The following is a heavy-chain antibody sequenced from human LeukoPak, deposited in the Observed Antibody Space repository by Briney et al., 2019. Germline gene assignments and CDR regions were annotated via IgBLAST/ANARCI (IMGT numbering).Heavy chain of an antibody. J-gene: IGHJ3*02. D-gene: IGHD3-22*01. V-gene: IGHV4-39*07. Sequence: SETLSLTCTVSGGSISGSSYYWGWIRQPPGKGLEWIGRIYTSGSTNYNPSLKSRVTISADTSKNQFSLKLSSVTAADTAVYYCARLNNYDSSGKGYWAFDIWGQGTMVTVSS. CDR1: GGSISGSSYY. CDR3: ARLNNYDSSGKGYWAFDI. CDR2: IYTSGST.